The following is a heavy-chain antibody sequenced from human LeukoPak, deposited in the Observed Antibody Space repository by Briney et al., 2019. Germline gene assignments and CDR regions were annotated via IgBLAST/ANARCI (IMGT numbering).Heavy chain of an antibody. CDR2: INYGDGST. V-gene: IGHV1-46*01. J-gene: IGHJ4*02. CDR3: ARDPMTACTDYYFDR. D-gene: IGHD2-21*02. Sequence: VTSVKLSCKASGYTFTSSFMHWVRQAPGQGLEWMAIINYGDGSTNYAHTFKDRVTMTRDTSTSKVALQLSSLISDDTAVYYCARDPMTACTDYYFDRWGQGTLVTDCS. CDR1: GYTFTSSF.